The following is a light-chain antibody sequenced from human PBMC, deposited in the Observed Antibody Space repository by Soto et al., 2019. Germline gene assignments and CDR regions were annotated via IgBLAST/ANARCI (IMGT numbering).Light chain of an antibody. Sequence: AVRVTQSPSSFSASTGDRVSINCRATQDIGTYLAWYQQIPGKAPKLLIYDASTLQTGVPSRFSGSGSGTDFTLTISSLQPEDFATYYSQQSYSTPIPFCQGTLPAI. V-gene: IGKV1-8*01. CDR2: DAS. CDR3: QQSYSTPIP. CDR1: QDIGTY. J-gene: IGKJ5*01.